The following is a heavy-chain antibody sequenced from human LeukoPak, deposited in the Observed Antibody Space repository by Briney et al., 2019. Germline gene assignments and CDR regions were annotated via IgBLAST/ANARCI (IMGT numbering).Heavy chain of an antibody. D-gene: IGHD2-8*01. CDR1: GYTLTELS. Sequence: ASVKVSCKVSGYTLTELSMHWVRQAPGKGLELMGGFDPEDGETIYAQKFQGRVTMTEDTSTDTAYMELSSLRSEGTAVYYCATVDLIRPGAFDIWGQGTMVTVSS. CDR2: FDPEDGET. CDR3: ATVDLIRPGAFDI. J-gene: IGHJ3*02. V-gene: IGHV1-24*01.